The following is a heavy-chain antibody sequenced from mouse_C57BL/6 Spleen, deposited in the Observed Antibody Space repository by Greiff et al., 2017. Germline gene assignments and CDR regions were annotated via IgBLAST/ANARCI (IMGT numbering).Heavy chain of an antibody. Sequence: QVQLKQPGAELVKPGASVKMSCKASGYTFTSYWITWVKQRPGQGLEWIGDIYPGSGSTNYNEKFKSKATLTVDTSSSTAYMQLSSLTSEDSAVYYCARWGSYYAMDYWGQGTSVTVSS. CDR1: GYTFTSYW. D-gene: IGHD1-1*01. CDR3: ARWGSYYAMDY. J-gene: IGHJ4*01. V-gene: IGHV1-55*01. CDR2: IYPGSGST.